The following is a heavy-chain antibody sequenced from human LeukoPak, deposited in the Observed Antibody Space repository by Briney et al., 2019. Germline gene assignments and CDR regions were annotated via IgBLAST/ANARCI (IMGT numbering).Heavy chain of an antibody. CDR1: GGSISSSSYY. CDR2: IYYSGST. Sequence: KPSETLSLTCTVSGGSISSSSYYWGWIRQTPGKGLEWIGSIYYSGSTYYNPSLKSRVTISVDTSKNQFSLKLSSVTAADTAVYYCVGVTLPLRAASYWGQGTLVTVSS. J-gene: IGHJ4*02. D-gene: IGHD2-21*02. CDR3: VGVTLPLRAASY. V-gene: IGHV4-39*07.